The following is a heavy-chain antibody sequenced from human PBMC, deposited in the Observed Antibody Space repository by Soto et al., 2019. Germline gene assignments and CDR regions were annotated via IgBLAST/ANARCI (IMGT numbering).Heavy chain of an antibody. D-gene: IGHD2-21*02. Sequence: WVXQAPGQRLEWMGWINAGNGNTKYSQKFQGRVTITRDTSASTAYMELSSLRSEDTAVYYCARSIVVVTALDYWGQGTLVTVSS. CDR2: INAGNGNT. CDR3: ARSIVVVTALDY. V-gene: IGHV1-3*01. J-gene: IGHJ4*02.